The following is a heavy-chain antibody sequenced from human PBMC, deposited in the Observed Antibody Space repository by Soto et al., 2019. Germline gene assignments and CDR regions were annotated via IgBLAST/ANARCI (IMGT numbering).Heavy chain of an antibody. CDR1: GGSISSSSYY. CDR3: SRDGYDFWSGYSPAGAFDI. Sequence: SETLSLTCTVSGGSISSSSYYWGWIRQPPGKGLEWIGSIYYSGSTYYNPSLKSRITISVDTSKNQFSLKLSTVTAADTAVFYCSRDGYDFWSGYSPAGAFDIWGQGTMVTVSS. J-gene: IGHJ3*02. D-gene: IGHD3-3*01. CDR2: IYYSGST. V-gene: IGHV4-39*02.